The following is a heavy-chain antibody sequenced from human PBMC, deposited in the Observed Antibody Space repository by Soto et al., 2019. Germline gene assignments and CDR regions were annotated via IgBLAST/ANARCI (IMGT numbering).Heavy chain of an antibody. V-gene: IGHV1-2*02. D-gene: IGHD3-10*01. CDR3: ATDDYGIFPY. Sequence: GASVKVSCKVSGYLFTTYYIHWVRQAPGQGLEWMGWIDPRSGGTVYEQKFQGRVTMTRDTSISTVYMDLSGLTSDDTALYYCATDDYGIFPYWGQGSLVTVSS. CDR2: IDPRSGGT. J-gene: IGHJ4*02. CDR1: GYLFTTYY.